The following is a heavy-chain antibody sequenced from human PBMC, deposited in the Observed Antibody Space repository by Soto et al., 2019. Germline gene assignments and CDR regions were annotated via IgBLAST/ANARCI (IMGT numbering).Heavy chain of an antibody. V-gene: IGHV3-48*01. D-gene: IGHD4-4*01. CDR1: GFTFSSYS. J-gene: IGHJ5*02. CDR2: ISSSSSTI. Sequence: EVQLVESGGGLVQPGGSLRLSCAASGFTFSSYSMNWVRQAPGKGLEWVSYISSSSSTIYYADSVKGRFTISRDNAKNSLYLQMNSLRAEDTAVYYCARDDSNYIEMADPWGQGTLVTVSS. CDR3: ARDDSNYIEMADP.